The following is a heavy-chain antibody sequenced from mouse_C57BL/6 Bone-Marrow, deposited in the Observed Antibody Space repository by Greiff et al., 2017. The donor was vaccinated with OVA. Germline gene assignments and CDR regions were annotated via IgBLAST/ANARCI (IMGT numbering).Heavy chain of an antibody. D-gene: IGHD1-1*01. V-gene: IGHV5-6*01. Sequence: EVQVVESGGDLVKPGGSLKLSCAASGFTFSSYGMSWVRQTPDKRLEWVATISSGGSYTYYPDSVKGRFTISRDNAKNTLYLQMSSLKSEDTAMYYCASYYLFAYGGQGTLVTVSA. CDR1: GFTFSSYG. CDR3: ASYYLFAY. CDR2: ISSGGSYT. J-gene: IGHJ3*01.